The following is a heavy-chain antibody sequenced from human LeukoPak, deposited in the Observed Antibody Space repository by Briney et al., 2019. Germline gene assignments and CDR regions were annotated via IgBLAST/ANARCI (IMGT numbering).Heavy chain of an antibody. CDR3: ARFGAAPRARAFDI. J-gene: IGHJ3*02. D-gene: IGHD3-16*01. Sequence: ASETLSLTCTVSGGSISSSSYYWGWIRQPPGKGLEWIGSIYYSGSTYYNPSLKSRVTISVDTSKNQFSLKLSSVTAADTAVYYCARFGAAPRARAFDIWGQGTMVTVSS. CDR1: GGSISSSSYY. V-gene: IGHV4-39*01. CDR2: IYYSGST.